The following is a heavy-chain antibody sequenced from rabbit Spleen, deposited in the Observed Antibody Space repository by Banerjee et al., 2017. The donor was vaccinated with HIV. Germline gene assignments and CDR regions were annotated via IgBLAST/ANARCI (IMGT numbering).Heavy chain of an antibody. CDR3: ARDTGSSFSSYGMDL. V-gene: IGHV1S40*01. J-gene: IGHJ6*01. Sequence: QSLEESGGDLVKPGASLTLTCTASGFSFSDRDVMCWVRQAPGKGLEWIACIDIGSRDFTYYASWAKGRFTISKSSSTTVTLQMTSLTVADTATYFCARDTGSSFSSYGMDLWGPGTLVTVS. CDR1: GFSFSDRDV. CDR2: IDIGSRDFT. D-gene: IGHD8-1*01.